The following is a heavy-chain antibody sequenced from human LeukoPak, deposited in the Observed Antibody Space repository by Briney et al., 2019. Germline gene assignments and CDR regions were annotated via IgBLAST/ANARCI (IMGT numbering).Heavy chain of an antibody. CDR3: AREGVPHYYYYNMYV. V-gene: IGHV3-23*01. D-gene: IGHD3-10*01. Sequence: PGGSLTLPCAPSRLPLTSYPTIWARHAPQKGLEWVATISGRGANTYYAGSVKGRLTLPRDISKNTLYLKIHSERAEHTAIYHCAREGVPHYYYYNMYVWGKGTTVTVSS. J-gene: IGHJ6*03. CDR2: ISGRGANT. CDR1: RLPLTSYP.